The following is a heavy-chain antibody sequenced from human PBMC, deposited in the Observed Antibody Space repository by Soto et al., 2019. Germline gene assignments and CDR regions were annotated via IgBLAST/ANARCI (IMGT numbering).Heavy chain of an antibody. J-gene: IGHJ6*02. Sequence: ASVQVSCKASGYTFTGYYMHWVRQAPGQGLEWMGWINPNSGGTNYAQKFQGWVTMTRDPSISTAYMELSRLRSDDTAVYYCARAIRSDNWNPTPYYGMDVWGQGTTGTVSS. D-gene: IGHD1-20*01. CDR1: GYTFTGYY. CDR2: INPNSGGT. V-gene: IGHV1-2*04. CDR3: ARAIRSDNWNPTPYYGMDV.